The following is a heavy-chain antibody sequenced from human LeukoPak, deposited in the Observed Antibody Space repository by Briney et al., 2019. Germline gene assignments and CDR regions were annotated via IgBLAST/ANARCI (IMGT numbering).Heavy chain of an antibody. D-gene: IGHD3-3*02. CDR3: ARAPGPGAISTDY. J-gene: IGHJ4*02. Sequence: GGSLRLSCAASGFTFSRYWMHWGRHVPGKGLVWVSRSNSDGSITTYADSVKGRFTISRDNAKNTLYLQMNSLRAEDSAVYYCARAPGPGAISTDYWGQGTLVTVSS. CDR1: GFTFSRYW. CDR2: SNSDGSIT. V-gene: IGHV3-74*01.